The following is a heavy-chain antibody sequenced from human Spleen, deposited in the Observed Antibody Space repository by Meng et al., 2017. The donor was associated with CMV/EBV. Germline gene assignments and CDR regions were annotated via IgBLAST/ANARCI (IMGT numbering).Heavy chain of an antibody. D-gene: IGHD6-13*01. J-gene: IGHJ3*02. V-gene: IGHV4-59*01. CDR2: IYYRGSN. CDR1: GGSISSYY. CDR3: ARVGQQLFLAFDI. Sequence: SETLSLTCTVSGGSISSYYWSWIRRPPGKGLEWIGYIYYRGSNNYNPSLKSLVTRSVDTPKNQFSLKLSSVTAADTAEYYCARVGQQLFLAFDIWGQGTMVTVSS.